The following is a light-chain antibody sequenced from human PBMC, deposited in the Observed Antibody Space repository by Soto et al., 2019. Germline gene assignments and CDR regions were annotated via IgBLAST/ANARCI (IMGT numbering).Light chain of an antibody. CDR2: SDN. CDR1: RSNIGSNT. J-gene: IGLJ3*02. CDR3: AAWDDSLDGPV. V-gene: IGLV1-44*01. Sequence: QSVLTQPPSASGTPGRRVTISCYGSRSNIGSNTVNWYQQLPGTAPKLLIYSDNQRPSGVPDRFSGSKSGSSASLAISGLQSEDEADYYCAAWDDSLDGPVFGGGTKLTVL.